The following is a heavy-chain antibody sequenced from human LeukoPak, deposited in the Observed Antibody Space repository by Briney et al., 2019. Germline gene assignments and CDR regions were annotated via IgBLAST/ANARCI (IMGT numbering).Heavy chain of an antibody. CDR2: INSDGSST. D-gene: IGHD6-13*01. CDR3: ARSSWYEIDY. V-gene: IGHV3-74*01. J-gene: IGHJ4*02. CDR1: GFTFSSYW. Sequence: GGSLRLSCAASGFTFSSYWMHWVRQAPGEGLVWVSRINSDGSSTSYADSVKGRFTISRDNAKNTLYLQMNSLRAEDTAVYYCARSSWYEIDYWGQGTLVTVSS.